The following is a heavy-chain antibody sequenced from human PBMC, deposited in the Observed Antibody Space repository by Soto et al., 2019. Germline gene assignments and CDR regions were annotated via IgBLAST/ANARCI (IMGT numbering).Heavy chain of an antibody. J-gene: IGHJ4*02. V-gene: IGHV1-18*04. D-gene: IGHD5-12*01. Sequence: GASVKVSCKASGYTFTSYGISWVRQAPGQGLEWMGWISAYNGNTNYAQKLQGRVTMTTDTSTSTAYMELRSLRSDDTAVYYCARDTVDIVATTLYCFDYWGQGTLVTVS. CDR3: ARDTVDIVATTLYCFDY. CDR1: GYTFTSYG. CDR2: ISAYNGNT.